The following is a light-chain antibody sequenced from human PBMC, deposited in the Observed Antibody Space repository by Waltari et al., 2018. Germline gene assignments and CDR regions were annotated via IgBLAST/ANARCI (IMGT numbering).Light chain of an antibody. CDR2: GAS. V-gene: IGKV4-1*01. CDR1: QSVLYSSNNKNY. CDR3: QQYLTSSWT. Sequence: DIVMTQSPDSLAVSLGERATFNCKSSQSVLYSSNNKNYLAWYQQKPGQPPKLLIYGASTRESGVPDRFSGSGSGTDFTLTISILQAEDVAVYYCQQYLTSSWTFGQGTKVEIK. J-gene: IGKJ1*01.